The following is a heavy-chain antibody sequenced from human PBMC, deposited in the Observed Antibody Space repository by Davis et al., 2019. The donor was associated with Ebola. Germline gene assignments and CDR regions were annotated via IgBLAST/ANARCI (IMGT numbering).Heavy chain of an antibody. CDR3: ARGIEYSSLYYFDY. V-gene: IGHV4-34*01. CDR1: GGSFSGYY. D-gene: IGHD6-6*01. J-gene: IGHJ4*02. CDR2: IDHSGST. Sequence: MPGGSLRLSCAVYGGSFSGYYWSWICQPPGKGLEWIGEIDHSGSTNYNPSLESRVTISIDTSKNQFSLKLSSVTAADTAVYYCARGIEYSSLYYFDYWGQGTLVTVSS.